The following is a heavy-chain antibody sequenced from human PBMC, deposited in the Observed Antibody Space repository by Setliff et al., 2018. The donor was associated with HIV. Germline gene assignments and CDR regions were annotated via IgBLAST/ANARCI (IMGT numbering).Heavy chain of an antibody. V-gene: IGHV3-7*02. CDR1: GFIFSSYA. J-gene: IGHJ4*02. D-gene: IGHD5-18*01. Sequence: GGSLRLSCAASGFIFSSYAMHWVRQAPGKGLEWVANIKQDGSEKYYVDSVKGRFTISRDNAKNSLFLQMNSLRAEDTAVYYCASIELAAMVPVDYWGQGTLVTVSS. CDR3: ASIELAAMVPVDY. CDR2: IKQDGSEK.